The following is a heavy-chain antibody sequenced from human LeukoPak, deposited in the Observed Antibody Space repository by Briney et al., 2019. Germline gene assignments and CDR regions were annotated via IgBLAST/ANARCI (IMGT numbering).Heavy chain of an antibody. V-gene: IGHV3-23*01. J-gene: IGHJ4*02. CDR2: ISGRGDGT. CDR1: GFTFNTYT. CDR3: AKGTERYREVSSFDS. D-gene: IGHD3-10*01. Sequence: PGGSLRLFWAASGFTFNTYTMNWFRHAPGKRLESISAISGRGDGTYYADFVKGRFTISRDNSKNTVFLQMNSLRVEDTATYYCAKGTERYREVSSFDSWGRGTLVAVSS.